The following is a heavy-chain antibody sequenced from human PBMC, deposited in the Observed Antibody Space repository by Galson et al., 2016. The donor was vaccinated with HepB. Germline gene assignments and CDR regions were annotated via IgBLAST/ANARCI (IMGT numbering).Heavy chain of an antibody. CDR2: INTDTGNP. J-gene: IGHJ4*02. D-gene: IGHD6-19*01. Sequence: KVSCKASGYTFTSYAMNWVRQAPGQGLEWMGWINTDTGNPTYVQGFTGRFVFSLDTSVSTAYLQISSLTPEDTAVYYCGRDPRGSAWGGIDSWGQGTLVTVSS. CDR3: GRDPRGSAWGGIDS. CDR1: GYTFTSYA. V-gene: IGHV7-4-1*02.